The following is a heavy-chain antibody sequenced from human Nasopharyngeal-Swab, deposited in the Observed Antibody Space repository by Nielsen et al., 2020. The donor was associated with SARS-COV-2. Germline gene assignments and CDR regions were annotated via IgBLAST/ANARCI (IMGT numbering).Heavy chain of an antibody. J-gene: IGHJ4*02. V-gene: IGHV3-23*01. CDR2: ISGSGRTT. CDR1: GFTFSDYG. Sequence: GESLKISCEASGFTFSDYGMSRVRQAPGKGLQWVSAISGSGRTTFYADSVKGRFTISRDNSKNTMYLQMNSLRDEDTAIYYCAKGFILENFDFWGQGALVTVSS. CDR3: AKGFILENFDF.